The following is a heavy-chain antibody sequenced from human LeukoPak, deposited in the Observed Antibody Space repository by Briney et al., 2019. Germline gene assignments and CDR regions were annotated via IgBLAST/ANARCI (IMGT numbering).Heavy chain of an antibody. D-gene: IGHD2/OR15-2a*01. CDR3: ARAYNSQVYYYYGMDV. Sequence: ASVKVSCKASGGTFSSYAISWVRQAPGQGLEWMGRIIPILGIANYAQKFQGRVTITADKSTSTAYMELSSLRSEDTAVYYCARAYNSQVYYYYGMDVWGQGTTVTVSS. CDR1: GGTFSSYA. CDR2: IIPILGIA. V-gene: IGHV1-69*04. J-gene: IGHJ6*02.